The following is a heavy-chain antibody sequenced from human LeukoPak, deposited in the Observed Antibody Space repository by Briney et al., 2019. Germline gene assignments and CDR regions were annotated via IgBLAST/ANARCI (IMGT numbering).Heavy chain of an antibody. CDR2: VLLSGRT. CDR3: AKEPDGIRFDP. V-gene: IGHV4-34*12. J-gene: IGHJ5*02. D-gene: IGHD1-14*01. CDR1: GQSVSGSRSY. Sequence: SETLSLTCAVYGQSVSGSRSYWAWIRQPPGKGLEWIGNVLLSGRTTYNPALESRVSISMDSSKNQFSLTLTSVTAADTAVYYCAKEPDGIRFDPWGQGTLVTVSS.